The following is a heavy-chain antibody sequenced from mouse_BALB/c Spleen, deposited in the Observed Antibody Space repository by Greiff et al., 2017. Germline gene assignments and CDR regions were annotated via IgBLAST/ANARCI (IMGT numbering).Heavy chain of an antibody. V-gene: IGHV5-6-5*01. CDR3: ARGGLLFYAMDY. CDR2: ISSGGST. Sequence: EVQLVESGGGLVKPGGSLKLSCAASGFTFSSYAMSWVRQTPEKRLEWVASISSGGSTYYPDSVKGRFTISRDNARNILYLQMSSLRSEDTAMYYCARGGLLFYAMDYWGQGTSVTVSS. CDR1: GFTFSSYA. D-gene: IGHD1-1*01. J-gene: IGHJ4*01.